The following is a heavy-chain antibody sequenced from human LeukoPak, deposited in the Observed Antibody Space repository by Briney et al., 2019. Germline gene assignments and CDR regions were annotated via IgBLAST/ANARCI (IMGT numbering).Heavy chain of an antibody. Sequence: GGTLRLSCAASGFTFSNYGMNWVRQAPGKGLEWLSGISPRGGGTYYADSVKGRFTISRDDSKNTLSLQMNSLRVEDTAVYYCAKEGNSGYNNWFDPWGQGTLVTVSS. CDR1: GFTFSNYG. V-gene: IGHV3-23*01. CDR3: AKEGNSGYNNWFDP. D-gene: IGHD5-12*01. J-gene: IGHJ5*02. CDR2: ISPRGGGT.